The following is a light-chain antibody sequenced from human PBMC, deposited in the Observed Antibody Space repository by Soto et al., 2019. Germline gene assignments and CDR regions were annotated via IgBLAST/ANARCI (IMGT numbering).Light chain of an antibody. CDR2: LNIDGSH. Sequence: QSVLTQSPSASASLGASVKLTCTLSGAHSNYAIAWHQQRPEKGPRYLMKLNIDGSHSKGDGIPDRFSGSSSGAERSLTISSLQSEDEADYYCQTWGTDSWVFGAGTKLTVL. J-gene: IGLJ3*02. V-gene: IGLV4-69*01. CDR1: GAHSNYA. CDR3: QTWGTDSWV.